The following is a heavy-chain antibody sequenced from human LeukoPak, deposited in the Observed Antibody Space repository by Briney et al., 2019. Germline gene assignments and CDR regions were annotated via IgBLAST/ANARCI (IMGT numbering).Heavy chain of an antibody. Sequence: TGGSLRLSCAASGFTFSSYWMSWVRQAPGKGLEWVANIKQDGSEKYYVDSVKGRFTISRDNAKNSLYLQMNSLRAEDTAVYYCAREGIWWLRPNYLDYWGQGTLVTVSS. V-gene: IGHV3-7*01. CDR3: AREGIWWLRPNYLDY. CDR1: GFTFSSYW. J-gene: IGHJ4*02. D-gene: IGHD5-12*01. CDR2: IKQDGSEK.